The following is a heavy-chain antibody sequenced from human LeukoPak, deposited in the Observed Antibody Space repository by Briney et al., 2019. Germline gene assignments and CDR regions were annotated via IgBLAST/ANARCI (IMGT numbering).Heavy chain of an antibody. Sequence: SETLSLTCTVSGGSISSYYWSWIRQPPGKGLEWIGYIYYSGSTNYNPSLKSRVTISVDTSKNQFSLKLSSVTAADTAVYYCARSAVSAKAVDYWGQGTLVTVSS. J-gene: IGHJ4*02. CDR3: ARSAVSAKAVDY. D-gene: IGHD6-19*01. CDR1: GGSISSYY. V-gene: IGHV4-59*01. CDR2: IYYSGST.